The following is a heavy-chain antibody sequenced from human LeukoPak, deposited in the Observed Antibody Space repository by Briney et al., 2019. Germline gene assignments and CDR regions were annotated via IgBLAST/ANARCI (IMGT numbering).Heavy chain of an antibody. CDR1: GGSISSYY. Sequence: SETLSLTCTVSGGSISSYYWGWIRQPPGKGLEWIGSIYYSGSTYYNPSLKSRVTISVDTSKNQFSLKLSSVTAADTAVYYCARQGRISMIVVLIEDAFDIWGQGTMVTVSS. CDR2: IYYSGST. V-gene: IGHV4-39*01. D-gene: IGHD3-22*01. J-gene: IGHJ3*02. CDR3: ARQGRISMIVVLIEDAFDI.